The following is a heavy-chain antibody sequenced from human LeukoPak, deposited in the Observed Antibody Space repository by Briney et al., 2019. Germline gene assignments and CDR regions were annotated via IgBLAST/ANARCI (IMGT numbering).Heavy chain of an antibody. CDR2: ISGDGSGT. CDR1: GFTFDDYA. V-gene: IGHV3-43*02. CDR3: ARDPGNYYDTSGYMDY. D-gene: IGHD3-22*01. Sequence: PGGSLRLSCTASGFTFDDYAMHWVRHTPEKGLEWVSLISGDGSGTYYADSVKGRFTISRDNSKNSLYLQMNSLRTEDTALYYCARDPGNYYDTSGYMDYWGQGTLVSVSS. J-gene: IGHJ4*02.